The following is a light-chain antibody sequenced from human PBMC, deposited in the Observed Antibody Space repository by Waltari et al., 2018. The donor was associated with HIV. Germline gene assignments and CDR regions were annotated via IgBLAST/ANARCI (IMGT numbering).Light chain of an antibody. CDR2: QDT. V-gene: IGLV3-25*03. J-gene: IGLJ2*01. Sequence: SYELTQPPSVSVSPGQTARITCSGDALPKQYAYWFQQKPAQAPFLVIYQDTERPSGIPDRFSGSKSGTSATLGITALQTGDEADYYCGTWDSSLSAGVFGGGTKMTVL. CDR3: GTWDSSLSAGV. CDR1: ALPKQY.